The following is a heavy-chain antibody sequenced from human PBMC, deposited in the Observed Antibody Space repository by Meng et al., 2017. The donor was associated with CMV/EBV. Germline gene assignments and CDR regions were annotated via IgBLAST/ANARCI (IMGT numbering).Heavy chain of an antibody. J-gene: IGHJ6*02. D-gene: IGHD3-3*01. CDR3: ARDDYDFWSGYSAYYYYGMDV. CDR1: GFTFSSYA. CDR2: ISYDGSNK. Sequence: GGSLRLSCAASGFTFSSYAMSWVRRAPGKGLEWVAVISYDGSNKYYADSVKGRFTISRDNSKNTLYLQMNSLRAEDTAVYYCARDDYDFWSGYSAYYYYGMDVWGQGTTVTVS. V-gene: IGHV3-30-3*01.